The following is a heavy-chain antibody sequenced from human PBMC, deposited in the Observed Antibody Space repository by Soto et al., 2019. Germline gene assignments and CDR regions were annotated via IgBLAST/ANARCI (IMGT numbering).Heavy chain of an antibody. Sequence: SGGSLRLSCAASGFTFSSYAMSWVHQAPGKGLEWVSAISGSGGSTYYADSVKGRFTISRDNSKNTLYLQMNSLRAEDTAVYYCAKVLSPLYSYGYAGFDPWGQGTLVTVSS. CDR1: GFTFSSYA. CDR3: AKVLSPLYSYGYAGFDP. J-gene: IGHJ5*02. D-gene: IGHD5-18*01. CDR2: ISGSGGST. V-gene: IGHV3-23*01.